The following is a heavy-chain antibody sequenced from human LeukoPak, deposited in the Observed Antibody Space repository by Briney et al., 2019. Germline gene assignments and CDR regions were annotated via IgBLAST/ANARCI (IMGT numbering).Heavy chain of an antibody. CDR2: IKSKTDGGTT. CDR1: GFTFSNAW. Sequence: GGSLRLSCAASGFTFSNAWMSWVRQAPGKGLEWVGRIKSKTDGGTTDYAAPVKGRFTISRDDSKNTLYLQMNSLKTEDTAVYYCTTDLYYCSSTSCSYFDYWGQGTLVTVSS. V-gene: IGHV3-15*01. CDR3: TTDLYYCSSTSCSYFDY. J-gene: IGHJ4*02. D-gene: IGHD2-2*01.